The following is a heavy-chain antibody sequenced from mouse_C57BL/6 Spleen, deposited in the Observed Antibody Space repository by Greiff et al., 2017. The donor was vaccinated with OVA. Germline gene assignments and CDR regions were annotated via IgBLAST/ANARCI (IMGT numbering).Heavy chain of an antibody. V-gene: IGHV14-4*01. CDR2: IDPENGDT. CDR1: GFNIKDDY. CDR3: TEGRFAY. Sequence: VQLKESGAELVRPGASVKLSCTASGFNIKDDYMHWVKQRPEQGLEWIGWIDPENGDTEYASKFQGKATITADTSSNTAYLQLSSLTSEDTAVYYCTEGRFAYWGQGTLVTVSA. J-gene: IGHJ3*01.